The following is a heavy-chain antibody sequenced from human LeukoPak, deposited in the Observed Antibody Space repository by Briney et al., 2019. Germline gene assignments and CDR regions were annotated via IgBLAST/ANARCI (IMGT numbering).Heavy chain of an antibody. CDR2: ISAYNGNT. Sequence: SVKVSCKASGYTFTSYGISWVRQAPGQGLEWMGWISAYNGNTNYAQKLQGRVTMTTDTSTSTAYMELRSLGSDDTAVYYCAREKQWLPKSGAFGIWGQGTMVTVSS. CDR3: AREKQWLPKSGAFGI. J-gene: IGHJ3*02. CDR1: GYTFTSYG. V-gene: IGHV1-18*04. D-gene: IGHD6-19*01.